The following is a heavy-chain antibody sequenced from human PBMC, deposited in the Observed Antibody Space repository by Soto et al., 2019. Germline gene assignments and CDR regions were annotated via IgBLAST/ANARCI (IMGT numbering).Heavy chain of an antibody. CDR2: ISSSGSTV. Sequence: GGSLRLSCAASGFTFSNYEMNWVRQAPGKGLEWVAYISSSGSTVYYADSVKGRFTISRDSAKNPLYLQRNSLRAEDTAVYYCARDQGKNVDIDYWGQGTLVTVSS. V-gene: IGHV3-48*03. CDR1: GFTFSNYE. D-gene: IGHD2-15*01. J-gene: IGHJ4*02. CDR3: ARDQGKNVDIDY.